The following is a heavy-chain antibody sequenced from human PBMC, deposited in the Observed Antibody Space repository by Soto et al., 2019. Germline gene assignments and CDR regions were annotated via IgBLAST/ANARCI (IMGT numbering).Heavy chain of an antibody. CDR1: EDTFRNYA. CDR3: ASTKYDSSAYYYWYLGL. CDR2: IIPIFGTA. Sequence: QVELVQSGAEVKKPGSSVKVSCQASEDTFRNYAISWVRQAPVQWLEWMGGIIPIFGTANYAQKFQGRFTITADTSANTVYLELSRLRSEDTAVYYCASTKYDSSAYYYWYLGLWGRGTLVTVSS. J-gene: IGHJ2*01. D-gene: IGHD3-22*01. V-gene: IGHV1-69*06.